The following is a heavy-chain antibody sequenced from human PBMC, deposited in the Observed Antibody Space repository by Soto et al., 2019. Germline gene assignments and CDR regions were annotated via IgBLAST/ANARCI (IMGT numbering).Heavy chain of an antibody. CDR1: GGSISSGGYY. V-gene: IGHV4-31*03. Sequence: QVQLQESGPGLVKPSQTLSLTCTVSGGSISSGGYYWSWIRQHPGKGLEWIGYIYYSGSTYYNPSLKSRVTISVDTSKNQFSLKLSSVTAADTAVYYWARQYSSGWYNWFDPWGQGTLVTVSS. D-gene: IGHD6-19*01. CDR3: ARQYSSGWYNWFDP. J-gene: IGHJ5*02. CDR2: IYYSGST.